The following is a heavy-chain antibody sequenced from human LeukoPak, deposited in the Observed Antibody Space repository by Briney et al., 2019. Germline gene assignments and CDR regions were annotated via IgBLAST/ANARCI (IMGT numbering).Heavy chain of an antibody. V-gene: IGHV3-23*01. D-gene: IGHD2-15*01. CDR2: ITPNADRT. J-gene: IGHJ6*03. CDR1: GFTFGSYG. Sequence: GGSLRLSCAASGFTFGSYGMSWVRQAPGKGLEWVSFITPNADRTSYADSVEGRFTISRDNPRNTLYMQMNSLRAEDTAVYYCARDKEEGAKLRKPEDYMDVWGKGTTVTVSS. CDR3: ARDKEEGAKLRKPEDYMDV.